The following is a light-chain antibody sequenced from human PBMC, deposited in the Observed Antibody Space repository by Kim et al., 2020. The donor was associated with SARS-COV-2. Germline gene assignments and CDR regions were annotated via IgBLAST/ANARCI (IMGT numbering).Light chain of an antibody. CDR1: QSVTNNY. V-gene: IGKV3-20*01. J-gene: IGKJ5*01. CDR2: GAS. Sequence: PGESAIPPCWASQSVTNNYLAWYQLKPGQAPRLLIYGASGRATGIPDRFSGSGSGTDFTLTISRLEPEDFAVYFCQQFASSGITFGQGTRLEIK. CDR3: QQFASSGIT.